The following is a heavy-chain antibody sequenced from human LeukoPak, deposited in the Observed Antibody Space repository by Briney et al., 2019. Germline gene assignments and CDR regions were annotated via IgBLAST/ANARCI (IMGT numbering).Heavy chain of an antibody. J-gene: IGHJ4*02. CDR1: GFTFSTYN. CDR2: ITSSSSYI. D-gene: IGHD1-26*01. V-gene: IGHV3-21*01. CDR3: ARASGSYSPY. Sequence: PGGSLRLSCAASGFTFSTYNMNWVRQAPGKGLEWVSSITSSSSYIYYADSVKGRFTISRDNAKNSLYLQMNSLRAEDTAVYYCARASGSYSPYWGQGTLVTVSS.